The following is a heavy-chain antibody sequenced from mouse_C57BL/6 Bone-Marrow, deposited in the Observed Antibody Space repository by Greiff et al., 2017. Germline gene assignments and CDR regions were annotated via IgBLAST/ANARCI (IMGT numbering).Heavy chain of an antibody. CDR2: IDPSDSYT. J-gene: IGHJ4*01. V-gene: IGHV1-69*01. Sequence: QVQLQQPGAELVMPGASVKLSCTASGYTFTSYWMHWVKHRPGQGLEWIGEIDPSDSYTNYNQKFKGKSTLTVDKSSSTAYMQLSSLTSEDSAVYYCARITTVVATDYAMDYWGQGTSVTVSS. D-gene: IGHD1-1*01. CDR3: ARITTVVATDYAMDY. CDR1: GYTFTSYW.